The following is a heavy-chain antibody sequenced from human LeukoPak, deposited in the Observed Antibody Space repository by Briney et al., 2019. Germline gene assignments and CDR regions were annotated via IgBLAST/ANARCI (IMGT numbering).Heavy chain of an antibody. J-gene: IGHJ4*02. Sequence: SETLSLTCTVSGGSISSYYGSWIRQPPGKGLEWFGYIFYSGSTNYNPPLKSRVTILVDTSKNQFSLKLSSVTAADTAVYYCARVNDGSGSYFPDYFDYWGQGTLVTVSS. CDR1: GGSISSYY. V-gene: IGHV4-59*13. D-gene: IGHD3-10*01. CDR2: IFYSGST. CDR3: ARVNDGSGSYFPDYFDY.